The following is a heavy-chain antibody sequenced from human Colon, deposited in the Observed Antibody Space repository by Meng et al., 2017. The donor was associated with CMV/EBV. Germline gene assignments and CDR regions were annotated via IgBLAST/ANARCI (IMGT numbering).Heavy chain of an antibody. V-gene: IGHV3-66*02. D-gene: IGHD2/OR15-2a*01. Sequence: SGCVVSSNDMTWVREAPGKERGWVSLIYSGSDTYYAEHVRGRFTISRDSSKNTLSLQMHSLRREETAVYYSARGYCNSKSCRLDWFDSWGQGTLVTVSS. CDR3: ARGYCNSKSCRLDWFDS. J-gene: IGHJ5*01. CDR2: IYSGSDT. CDR1: GCVVSSND.